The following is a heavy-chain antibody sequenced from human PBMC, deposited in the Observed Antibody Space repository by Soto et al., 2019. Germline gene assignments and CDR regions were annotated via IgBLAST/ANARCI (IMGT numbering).Heavy chain of an antibody. CDR3: ARERTYYYDSSGYFDY. J-gene: IGHJ4*02. D-gene: IGHD3-22*01. V-gene: IGHV3-30-3*01. Sequence: QVQLVESGGGVVQPGRSLRLSCAASGFTFSSYAMHWVRQAPGKGLEWVAVISYDGSNKYYADSVKGRFTISRDNSKNTLYLQMNSLRAEDTAVYYCARERTYYYDSSGYFDYWGQGTLVTVSS. CDR1: GFTFSSYA. CDR2: ISYDGSNK.